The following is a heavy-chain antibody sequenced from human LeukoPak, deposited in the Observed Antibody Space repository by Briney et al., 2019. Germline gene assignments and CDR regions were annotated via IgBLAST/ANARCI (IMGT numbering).Heavy chain of an antibody. V-gene: IGHV1-2*02. D-gene: IGHD3-10*01. J-gene: IGHJ3*02. Sequence: ASVKVSCMASGYTITGYYMHWVRQAPGQGLEWMGWINPKSGGTNYAQRFQGRVTMASDTAISTVYMELSRLRSDDTAVYYCARGLWFGDLFDAFHIWGQGTMVTVSS. CDR1: GYTITGYY. CDR2: INPKSGGT. CDR3: ARGLWFGDLFDAFHI.